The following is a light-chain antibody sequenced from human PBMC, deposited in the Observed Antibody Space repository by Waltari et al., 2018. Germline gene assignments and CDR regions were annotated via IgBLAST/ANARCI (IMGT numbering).Light chain of an antibody. CDR3: QAWDIKNVI. V-gene: IGLV3-1*01. CDR2: QDT. Sequence: SYELTQAHSVSVSPGQTATITCSGAKLENKLPSWYQQKPGQSPVLVLYQDTKRPSGTSERFSGSNSGDTATRTITGTQTTDEADYYCQAWDIKNVIFGGGTKLTVL. J-gene: IGLJ2*01. CDR1: KLENKL.